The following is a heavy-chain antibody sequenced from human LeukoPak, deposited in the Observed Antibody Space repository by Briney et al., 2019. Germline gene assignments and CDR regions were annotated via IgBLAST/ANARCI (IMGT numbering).Heavy chain of an antibody. V-gene: IGHV3-23*01. J-gene: IGHJ1*01. CDR3: AKDPSYYGSGTVQH. CDR1: GFTFSSYA. Sequence: PGGSLRLSCAASGFTFSSYAMHWVRQAPGKGLEWVSAISGSGGSTYYADSVKGRFTISRDNSKNTLYLQMNSLRAEDTAVYYCAKDPSYYGSGTVQHWGQGTLVTVSS. CDR2: ISGSGGST. D-gene: IGHD3-10*01.